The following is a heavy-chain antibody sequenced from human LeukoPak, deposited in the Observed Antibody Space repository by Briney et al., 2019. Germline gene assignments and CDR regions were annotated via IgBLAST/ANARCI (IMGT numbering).Heavy chain of an antibody. J-gene: IGHJ6*02. V-gene: IGHV3-48*01. D-gene: IGHD3-10*01. CDR3: ARGSIPMVRGGGMDV. CDR1: GFTFSSYS. CDR2: ISSSSSTI. Sequence: GGSLRPSCAASGFTFSSYSMNWVRQAPGKGLEWVSYISSSSSTIYYADSVKGRFTISRDNSKNTLYLQMNSLRAEDTAVYYCARGSIPMVRGGGMDVWGQGTTVTVSS.